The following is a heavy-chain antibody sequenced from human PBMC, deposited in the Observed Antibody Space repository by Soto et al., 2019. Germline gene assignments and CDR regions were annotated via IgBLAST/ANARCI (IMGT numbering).Heavy chain of an antibody. V-gene: IGHV3-48*03. Sequence: EVQLVESGGGLVQPGGSLRLSCAASGFTFSSYEMNWVRQAPGKGLEWVSHISTSGTTMYYADSVKGRFTISRDHARNSLYLQMNSLRAEDTAVYYCARGDSGGWSRGGYFDYWGQVTLVPVSP. J-gene: IGHJ4*02. D-gene: IGHD6-19*01. CDR2: ISTSGTTM. CDR3: ARGDSGGWSRGGYFDY. CDR1: GFTFSSYE.